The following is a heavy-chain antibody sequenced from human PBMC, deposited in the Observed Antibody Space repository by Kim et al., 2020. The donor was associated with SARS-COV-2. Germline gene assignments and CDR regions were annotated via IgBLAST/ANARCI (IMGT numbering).Heavy chain of an antibody. Sequence: ASVKVSCKASGYTFTGYYMHWVRQAPGQGLEWMGWINPNSGGTNYAQKFQGRVTMTRDTSISTAYMGLSRLRSDDTAVYYCARPPPRYCSSTSCPNYYYGMDVWGQGTTVTVSS. J-gene: IGHJ6*02. D-gene: IGHD2-2*01. V-gene: IGHV1-2*02. CDR3: ARPPPRYCSSTSCPNYYYGMDV. CDR1: GYTFTGYY. CDR2: INPNSGGT.